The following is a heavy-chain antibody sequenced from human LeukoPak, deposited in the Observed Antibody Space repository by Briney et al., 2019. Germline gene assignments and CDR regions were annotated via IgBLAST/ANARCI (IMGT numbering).Heavy chain of an antibody. CDR2: ISGSGIST. V-gene: IGHV3-23*01. J-gene: IGHJ4*02. D-gene: IGHD6-13*01. Sequence: GGSLRLSCAASGFTFSSYAMSWVRQAPGKRLQWVSGISGSGISTYYADSVKGRSTISRDNSKNTLFLQMNSLRAEDTAVYFCARRPNSSPFDYWGQGTLVTVSS. CDR1: GFTFSSYA. CDR3: ARRPNSSPFDY.